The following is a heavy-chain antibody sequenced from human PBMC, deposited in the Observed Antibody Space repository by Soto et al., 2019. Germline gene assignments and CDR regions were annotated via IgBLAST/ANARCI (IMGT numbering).Heavy chain of an antibody. V-gene: IGHV4-4*07. J-gene: IGHJ6*02. Sequence: SETLSLTCTVSGGSISSYYWSWIRQPAGKGLEWIGRIYTSGSTTYNPSLKSRVTRSVATSKNQFSLKLSSVTAADTAVYYCARDEGYGSGGSCYSAYYYDLDVWGQGTTVTVSS. D-gene: IGHD2-15*01. CDR1: GGSISSYY. CDR2: IYTSGST. CDR3: ARDEGYGSGGSCYSAYYYDLDV.